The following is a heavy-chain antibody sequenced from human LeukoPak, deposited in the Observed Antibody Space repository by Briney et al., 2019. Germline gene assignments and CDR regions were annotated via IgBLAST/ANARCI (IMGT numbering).Heavy chain of an antibody. CDR3: ANYDSIRDAFDI. D-gene: IGHD3-22*01. V-gene: IGHV1-2*02. Sequence: RASVKVSCKASGYTFTSYYMHWVRQAPGQGLEWMGWINPNSGGTNYAQKFQGRVTMTRDTSISTAYMELSRLRSDDTAVYYCANYDSIRDAFDIWGQGTMVTVSS. J-gene: IGHJ3*02. CDR1: GYTFTSYY. CDR2: INPNSGGT.